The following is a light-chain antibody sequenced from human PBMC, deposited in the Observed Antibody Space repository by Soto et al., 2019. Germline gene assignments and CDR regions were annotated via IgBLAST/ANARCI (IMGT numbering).Light chain of an antibody. CDR1: QSVSSSY. J-gene: IGKJ5*01. CDR2: GAS. V-gene: IGKV3-20*01. CDR3: QHFGGTTFT. Sequence: EIVLTQSPGTLSLSPGEGATLSCRASQSVSSSYIAWYQQRPGQTPSLLIYGASTRATGIPDRLSGSGSGTHSTLTISRLEPGDFAVYYCQHFGGTTFTFGQGTRLEIX.